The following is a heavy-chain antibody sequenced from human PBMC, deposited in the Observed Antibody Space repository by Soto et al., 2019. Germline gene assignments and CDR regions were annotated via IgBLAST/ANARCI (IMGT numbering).Heavy chain of an antibody. V-gene: IGHV4-39*01. J-gene: IGHJ4*02. Sequence: PSETLSLTCTVSGGSISVYYWTWIRQPPGKGLEWVGSLFYGGTTDYNPSLKSRLTMSLDTSKNHFSLKLRSVTAADTAVYYCARHRGPAPVYWGQGTLVTVSS. D-gene: IGHD3-10*01. CDR1: GGSISVYY. CDR2: LFYGGTT. CDR3: ARHRGPAPVY.